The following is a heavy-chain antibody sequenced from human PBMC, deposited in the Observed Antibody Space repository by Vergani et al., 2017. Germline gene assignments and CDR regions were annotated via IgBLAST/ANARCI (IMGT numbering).Heavy chain of an antibody. J-gene: IGHJ3*02. D-gene: IGHD1-26*01. V-gene: IGHV5-51*01. CDR2: IYPGDSDT. CDR3: ARSRPLYSGSPDAFDI. CDR1: GYSFTNYW. Sequence: EVQLVQSGAEVKKPGESLKISCKGSGYSFTNYWIGWVRQMPGKGLEWMGIIYPGDSDTRYSPSFQGQVTFSADKSINTAYLQWSSLKASDTAMYYCARSRPLYSGSPDAFDIWGQGTMVTVSS.